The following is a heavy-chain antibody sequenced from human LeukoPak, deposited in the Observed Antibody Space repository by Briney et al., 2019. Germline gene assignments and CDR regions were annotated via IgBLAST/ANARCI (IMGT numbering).Heavy chain of an antibody. V-gene: IGHV1-2*02. Sequence: PEASVKVSCKASGYTFTGYYMHWVRQAPGQGLEWMGWINPGTGGTNYAQKFQGRVNMTRDTSISTAYMDLSRLTSDDTAIYYCATDNPPYCNGGSCYFDWGQGTLVTVSS. CDR3: ATDNPPYCNGGSCYFD. D-gene: IGHD2-15*01. CDR2: INPGTGGT. CDR1: GYTFTGYY. J-gene: IGHJ4*02.